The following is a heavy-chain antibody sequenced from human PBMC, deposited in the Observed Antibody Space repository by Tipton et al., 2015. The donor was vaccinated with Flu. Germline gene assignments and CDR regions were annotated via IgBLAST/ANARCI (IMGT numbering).Heavy chain of an antibody. D-gene: IGHD2-15*01. J-gene: IGHJ4*02. CDR3: ARGTSRTKREWWAPFDF. CDR1: GFSFNNAW. V-gene: IGHV3-15*05. CDR2: IKSRTDGGTI. Sequence: QLVQSGGGLVKPGGSLRLSCAASGFSFNNAWMSWVRQAPGKGPEWVGRIKSRTDGGTIDYVAPVKGRFTISRDDSKNTLYLQMNSLRADDTAFYYCARGTSRTKREWWAPFDFWGQGTLVTVSS.